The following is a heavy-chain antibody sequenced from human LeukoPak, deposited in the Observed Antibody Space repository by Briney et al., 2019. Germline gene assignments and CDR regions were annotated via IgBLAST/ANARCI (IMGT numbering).Heavy chain of an antibody. V-gene: IGHV1-18*04. CDR2: ISAYNGNT. CDR3: ARDGRGAGGLQGFDP. J-gene: IGHJ5*02. CDR1: GYTFTRYG. D-gene: IGHD3-10*01. Sequence: ASVKVSCKASGYTFTRYGISWVRQAPGQGVEWMGWISAYNGNTNYAQKLQGRVTMTTDTSTSTAYMELRSLRSDDTAVYYCARDGRGAGGLQGFDPWGQGTRVTVSS.